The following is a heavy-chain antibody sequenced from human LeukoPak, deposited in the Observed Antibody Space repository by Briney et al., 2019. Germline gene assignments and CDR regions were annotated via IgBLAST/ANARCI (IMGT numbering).Heavy chain of an antibody. CDR1: GGTFSSYA. Sequence: ASVKVSCKASGGTFSSYAISWVRQAPGQGLEWMGRIIPIFGTANHAQKFQGRVTITTDESTSTAYMELSSLRSEDTAVYYCARGRNFNYYDSSNYMDVWGKGTTVTVSS. J-gene: IGHJ6*03. CDR2: IIPIFGTA. CDR3: ARGRNFNYYDSSNYMDV. D-gene: IGHD3-22*01. V-gene: IGHV1-69*05.